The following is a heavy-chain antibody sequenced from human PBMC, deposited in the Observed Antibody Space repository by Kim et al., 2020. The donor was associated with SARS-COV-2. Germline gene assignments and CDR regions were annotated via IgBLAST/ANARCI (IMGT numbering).Heavy chain of an antibody. D-gene: IGHD6-19*01. Sequence: ASVKVSCKASGYTFTNYGISWVRQAPGQGLEWMGWISAYNGNTNYAQKLQGRVTMTTDTSTSTAYMELRSLRSDDTAVYYCARVEWVGSGWQETDYWGQGTLVTVSS. CDR1: GYTFTNYG. CDR2: ISAYNGNT. CDR3: ARVEWVGSGWQETDY. J-gene: IGHJ4*02. V-gene: IGHV1-18*04.